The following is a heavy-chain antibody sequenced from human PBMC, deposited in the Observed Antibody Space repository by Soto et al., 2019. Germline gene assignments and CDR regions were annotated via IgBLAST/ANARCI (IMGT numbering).Heavy chain of an antibody. CDR1: GYTFSGYY. Sequence: QVQLVQSGAEVKKPGASVTVSCKASGYTFSGYYIHWVRQAPGQGLEWMGWINPYSGGTHYAQKFQAWVTMTRDTSIDTVYMEVSRLTSDDTAVYYCARSGGGCSSNGCSLGYYYGVDVWGQGTTVTVSS. D-gene: IGHD2-2*01. V-gene: IGHV1-2*04. J-gene: IGHJ6*02. CDR3: ARSGGGCSSNGCSLGYYYGVDV. CDR2: INPYSGGT.